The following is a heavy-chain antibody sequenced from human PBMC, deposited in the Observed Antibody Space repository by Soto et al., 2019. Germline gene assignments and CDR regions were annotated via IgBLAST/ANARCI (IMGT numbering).Heavy chain of an antibody. D-gene: IGHD1-1*01. V-gene: IGHV4-34*01. CDR3: ARGENNHGYYGMDV. Sequence: SETLSLTCAVYGGSFSGYYWSWIRQPPGKGLEWIGEINHSGSTNYNPSLKSRVTISVDTSKNQFSLKLSSVTAADTAVYYCARGENNHGYYGMDVWGQGTTVTVSS. J-gene: IGHJ6*02. CDR1: GGSFSGYY. CDR2: INHSGST.